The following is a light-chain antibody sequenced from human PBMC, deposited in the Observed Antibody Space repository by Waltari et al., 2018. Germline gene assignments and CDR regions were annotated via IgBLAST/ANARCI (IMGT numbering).Light chain of an antibody. Sequence: SFELTQSPSVSVSLGQPATITCAGDKLGSTYVSWYKQKPGQSPVLVVYQDNRRPSWIPERFSGSNSGSTATLIISGTQAMDEADYYCQAWDSTTAVFGGGTKLTVL. V-gene: IGLV3-1*01. CDR1: KLGSTY. CDR3: QAWDSTTAV. CDR2: QDN. J-gene: IGLJ2*01.